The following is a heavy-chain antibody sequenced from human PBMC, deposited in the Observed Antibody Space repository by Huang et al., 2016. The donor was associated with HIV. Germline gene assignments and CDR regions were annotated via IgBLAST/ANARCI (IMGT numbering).Heavy chain of an antibody. CDR1: GGSIGSSDYH. Sequence: QLLLQESGPGLVKPSEALALTCAVSGGSIGSSDYHWGWIRQPPGKGLEWIGSIYYKRSTHYSPSLKSRVTIAVDTSKNRFFLNLTSMTAADTAVYYCARHREGPVAYYSGWGSHLNYMDVWGRGRTVVVSS. V-gene: IGHV4-39*01. D-gene: IGHD3-10*01. CDR2: IYYKRST. J-gene: IGHJ6*03. CDR3: ARHREGPVAYYSGWGSHLNYMDV.